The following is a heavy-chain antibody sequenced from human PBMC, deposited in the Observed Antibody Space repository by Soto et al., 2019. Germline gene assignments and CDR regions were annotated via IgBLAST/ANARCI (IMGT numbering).Heavy chain of an antibody. CDR1: GGSFSGYY. D-gene: IGHD4-17*01. CDR2: INHSGST. Sequence: SSETLSLTCAVYGGSFSGYYWSWIRQPPGKGLEWIGEINHSGSTNYNPSLKSRVTISVDTSKNQFSLKLSSVTAADTAVYYCASGVLTVTTPSSWFDPWGQGTLVTVSS. V-gene: IGHV4-34*01. J-gene: IGHJ5*02. CDR3: ASGVLTVTTPSSWFDP.